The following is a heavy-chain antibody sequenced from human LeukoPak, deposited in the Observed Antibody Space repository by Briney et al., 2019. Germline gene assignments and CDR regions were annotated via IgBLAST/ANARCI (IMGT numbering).Heavy chain of an antibody. J-gene: IGHJ4*02. CDR3: ARASTGDYAFDY. CDR2: IYPSGST. D-gene: IGHD4-17*01. Sequence: SETLSLTCTVSGGSISSGSSYWSWIRQPARKGLEWIGRIYPSGSTNYNPSLKSRLTISVDTSKNQFSLKLTSVTTADTAVYYCARASTGDYAFDYWGQRTLVTVSS. CDR1: GGSISSGSSY. V-gene: IGHV4-61*02.